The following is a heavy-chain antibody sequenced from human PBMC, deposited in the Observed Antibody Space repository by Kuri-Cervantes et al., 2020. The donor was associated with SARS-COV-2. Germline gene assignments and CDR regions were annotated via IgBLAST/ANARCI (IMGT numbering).Heavy chain of an antibody. D-gene: IGHD2-2*01. V-gene: IGHV3-30*02. CDR1: GFTFSSYG. CDR2: IRYDGSNK. CDR3: ASEPIDIVVVPAATYYYYGMDV. Sequence: GGSLRLSCAASGFTFSSYGMHWVRQAPGKGLEWVAFIRYDGSNKYYADSVKGRFTISRDNAKNSLYLQMNSLRAEDTAVYYCASEPIDIVVVPAATYYYYGMDVWGQGTTVTVSS. J-gene: IGHJ6*02.